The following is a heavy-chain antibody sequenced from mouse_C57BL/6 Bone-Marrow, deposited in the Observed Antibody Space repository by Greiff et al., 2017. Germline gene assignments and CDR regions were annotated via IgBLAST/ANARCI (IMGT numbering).Heavy chain of an antibody. D-gene: IGHD1-1*01. V-gene: IGHV1-15*01. CDR2: IDPETGGT. CDR1: GYTFTDYE. J-gene: IGHJ2*01. Sequence: QVHVKQSGAELVRPGASVTLSCKASGYTFTDYEMHWVKQTPVHGLEWIGAIDPETGGTAYNQKFKGKAILTADKSSSTAYLELRSLTSEDSAVYYCTTHLFYGISFKDSGGQGTPLTVSS. CDR3: TTHLFYGISFKDS.